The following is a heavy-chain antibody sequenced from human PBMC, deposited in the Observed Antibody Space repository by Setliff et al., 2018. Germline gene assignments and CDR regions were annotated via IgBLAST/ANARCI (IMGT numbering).Heavy chain of an antibody. Sequence: SETLSLTCTVSGGSINSYYWSWIRQPPGKGLEWIAYISDSGSTNYNPFLKSRVTISLDTSKNQFSLKLSSVTAADTAVYYCARHNLHGTATTFAFDIWGQGTMVTVSS. V-gene: IGHV4-59*08. J-gene: IGHJ3*02. CDR3: ARHNLHGTATTFAFDI. D-gene: IGHD2-21*02. CDR1: GGSINSYY. CDR2: ISDSGST.